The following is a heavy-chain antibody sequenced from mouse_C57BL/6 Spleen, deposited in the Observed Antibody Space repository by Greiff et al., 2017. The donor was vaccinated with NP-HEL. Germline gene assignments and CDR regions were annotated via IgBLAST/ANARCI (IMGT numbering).Heavy chain of an antibody. CDR1: GYTFTSYW. CDR3: ARWVYGNYAMDY. D-gene: IGHD2-1*01. V-gene: IGHV1-69*01. Sequence: QVQLQQPGAELVMPGASVKLSCKASGYTFTSYWMHWVKQRPGHGLEWIGEIDPSDSYTNYNQKFKGKSTLTVDKSSSTAYMQLSSLTSEDSAVYYCARWVYGNYAMDYWGQGTSVTVSS. CDR2: IDPSDSYT. J-gene: IGHJ4*01.